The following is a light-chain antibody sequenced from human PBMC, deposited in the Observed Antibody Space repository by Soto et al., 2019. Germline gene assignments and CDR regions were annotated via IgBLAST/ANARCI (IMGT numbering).Light chain of an antibody. J-gene: IGLJ1*01. V-gene: IGLV2-14*01. Sequence: QSALTQPASVSGSPGQSITISCTGTSSDIGNYNYVSWYQQHPGKAPKLMISEVSNRPSGVSNRFSSSKSGNTASLTISGLQPEDEADYYCSSYTSTSSYVFGGGTKVTVL. CDR2: EVS. CDR1: SSDIGNYNY. CDR3: SSYTSTSSYV.